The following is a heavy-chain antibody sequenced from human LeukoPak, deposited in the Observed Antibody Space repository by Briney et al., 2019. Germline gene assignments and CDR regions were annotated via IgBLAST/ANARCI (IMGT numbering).Heavy chain of an antibody. J-gene: IGHJ4*02. V-gene: IGHV5-51*01. D-gene: IGHD3-10*01. CDR1: GYSFTSYW. CDR2: IYPGDSDT. Sequence: GESLKISCKGSGYSFTSYWVGWVRQVPGKGLEWMGIIYPGDSDTRYSPSFEGQVTISADKSNSTAYLQWCSLKASDPAMYYCASRSNYGSGSYYAYWGQGTLVTVSS. CDR3: ASRSNYGSGSYYAY.